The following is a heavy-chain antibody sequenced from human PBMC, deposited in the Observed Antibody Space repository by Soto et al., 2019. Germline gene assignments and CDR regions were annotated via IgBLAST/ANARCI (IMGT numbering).Heavy chain of an antibody. CDR1: GITLSSYA. Sequence: GGSLRLSCEGSGITLSSYAMHWVRRAPGKGLEWVSAISGSGGTTYYADSVKGRFTFSRDNSKNTLYLQMNSLRAEDTAVYYCAKTANGWFSAFDIWGQGTMVTVSS. J-gene: IGHJ3*02. D-gene: IGHD6-19*01. V-gene: IGHV3-23*01. CDR2: ISGSGGTT. CDR3: AKTANGWFSAFDI.